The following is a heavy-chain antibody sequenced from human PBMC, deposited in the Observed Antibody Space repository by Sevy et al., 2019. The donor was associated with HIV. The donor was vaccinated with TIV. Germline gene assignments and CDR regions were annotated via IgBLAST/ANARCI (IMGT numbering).Heavy chain of an antibody. CDR2: IYYNGHI. D-gene: IGHD1-26*01. CDR3: AGENAWGRGYS. J-gene: IGHJ4*02. CDR1: GGSITSLY. V-gene: IGHV4-59*08. Sequence: SETLSLTCTVSGGSITSLYWNWIRQPPGKGLEWIANIYYNGHINHNPSLKSRVTLPLDTSRNQFSLRLSSVTAADTAMYYCAGENAWGRGYSWGQGTLVTVSS.